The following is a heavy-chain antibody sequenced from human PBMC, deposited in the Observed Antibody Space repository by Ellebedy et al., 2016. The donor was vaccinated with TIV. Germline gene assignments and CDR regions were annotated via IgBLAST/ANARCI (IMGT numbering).Heavy chain of an antibody. CDR1: GFTVSSNY. CDR2: IYSGGST. J-gene: IGHJ3*02. CDR3: ARNAFQPRAFDI. Sequence: GESLKISCAASGFTVSSNYMSWVRQAPGKGLEWVSVIYSGGSTYYADSVKGRFTISRDNSKNTLYLQMNSLRAEDTAVYYCARNAFQPRAFDIWGQGTMVTVSS. V-gene: IGHV3-66*01. D-gene: IGHD2-2*01.